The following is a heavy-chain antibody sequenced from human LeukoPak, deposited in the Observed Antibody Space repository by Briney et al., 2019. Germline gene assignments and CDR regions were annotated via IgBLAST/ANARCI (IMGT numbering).Heavy chain of an antibody. D-gene: IGHD6-13*01. J-gene: IGHJ6*03. CDR2: FDPEDGET. V-gene: IGHV1-24*01. Sequence: GASVKVSCKVSGYTLTELSMHWVRQAPGKGLEWMGGFDPEDGETIYAQKFQGRVTMTEDTSTDTAYMELSSLRSEDTAVYYCATGVGIAAAGDYYYYMDVWGKGTTVTVSS. CDR1: GYTLTELS. CDR3: ATGVGIAAAGDYYYYMDV.